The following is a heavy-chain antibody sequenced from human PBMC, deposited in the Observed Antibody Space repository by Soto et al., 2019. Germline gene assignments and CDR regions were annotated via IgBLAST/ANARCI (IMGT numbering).Heavy chain of an antibody. J-gene: IGHJ4*02. D-gene: IGHD3-22*01. CDR2: IYPVDSDT. CDR1: GHIFSNYW. V-gene: IGHV5-51*01. CDR3: ARQRLWGTSGYYYFEN. Sequence: GASLKISCKGSGHIFSNYWIGWVRQMPGKGLEWRGIIYPVDSDTRYSPSFQCQVTITVDKSINTAYLQWSRLKASDTAIYYCARQRLWGTSGYYYFENWGQGTLVTVSS.